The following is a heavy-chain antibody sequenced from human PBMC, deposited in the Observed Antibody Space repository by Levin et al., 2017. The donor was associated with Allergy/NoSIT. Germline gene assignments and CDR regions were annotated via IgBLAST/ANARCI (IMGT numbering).Heavy chain of an antibody. V-gene: IGHV3-11*01. D-gene: IGHD2-15*01. CDR3: ARGEYCTGSCCYTKPRSSLDV. CDR2: ISFSGSNI. CDR1: GFTFSDYY. J-gene: IGHJ6*02. Sequence: GGSLRLSCAASGFTFSDYYMSWIRQAPGKGLEWLSYISFSGSNIYYADSVKGRFTISRDNAKKLLYLQMNSLRAEDTAVYYCARGEYCTGSCCYTKPRSSLDVWGRGTTATVSS.